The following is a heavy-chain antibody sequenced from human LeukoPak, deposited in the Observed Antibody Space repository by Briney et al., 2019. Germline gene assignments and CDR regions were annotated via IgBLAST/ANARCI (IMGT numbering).Heavy chain of an antibody. CDR2: IYHSGST. D-gene: IGHD3-3*01. J-gene: IGHJ4*02. CDR1: GYSISSAYY. CDR3: ARQTGVGLFILP. Sequence: PSETLSLTCIVSGYSISSAYYWGWIRQPPGKGLEWIGNIYHSGSTYYNPSLKSRVTISVDTSKNQFSLKLTSVTAADTAVYYCARQTGVGLFILPGGQGTLVTVSS. V-gene: IGHV4-38-2*02.